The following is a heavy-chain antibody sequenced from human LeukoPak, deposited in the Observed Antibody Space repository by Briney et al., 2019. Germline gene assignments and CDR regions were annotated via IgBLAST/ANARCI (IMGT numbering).Heavy chain of an antibody. CDR3: ATDSTTVPGRDY. CDR1: GFTVNSNY. Sequence: GGSLRLSCASSGFTVNSNYMTWVRQAPGEGLEWVSVIYSGGDTFYADSVKGRFTISRDNSKNTLYLQMNNLRAEDTAVYYCATDSTTVPGRDYWGQGALVTVSS. D-gene: IGHD6-19*01. CDR2: IYSGGDT. V-gene: IGHV3-66*01. J-gene: IGHJ4*02.